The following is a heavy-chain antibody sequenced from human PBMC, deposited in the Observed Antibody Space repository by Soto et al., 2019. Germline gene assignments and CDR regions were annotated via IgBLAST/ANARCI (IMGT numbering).Heavy chain of an antibody. V-gene: IGHV4-4*07. Sequence: SETLSLTCTVSGGSISNYFCNWIRQPAGKGLEWVGRIDNSGSTNYNPSLKSRVTISVDRSKNQFSLKLSSVTAADTAVYYCAGRVGYCSSTSCHGFWFDPWGQGTLVTVSS. D-gene: IGHD2-2*01. CDR2: IDNSGST. CDR1: GGSISNYF. CDR3: AGRVGYCSSTSCHGFWFDP. J-gene: IGHJ5*02.